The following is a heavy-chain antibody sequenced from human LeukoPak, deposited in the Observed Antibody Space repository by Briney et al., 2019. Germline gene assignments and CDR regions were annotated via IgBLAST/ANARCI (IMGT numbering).Heavy chain of an antibody. CDR2: IYSGGST. J-gene: IGHJ4*02. Sequence: GGSLRLSCAASGFTVSSNYMSWVRQAPGKGLEWVSVIYSGGSTYYADSVKGRFTISRDNSKNTLYLQMNSLRAEDTAAYYCARDRLYGSGSYDEDWGQGTLVTVSS. CDR3: ARDRLYGSGSYDED. D-gene: IGHD3-10*01. V-gene: IGHV3-53*01. CDR1: GFTVSSNY.